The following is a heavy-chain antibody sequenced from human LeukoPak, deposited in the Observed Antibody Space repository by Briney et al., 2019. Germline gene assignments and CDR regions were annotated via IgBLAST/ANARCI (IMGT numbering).Heavy chain of an antibody. J-gene: IGHJ3*02. Sequence: GASVKVSCKASGGTFSSYAISWVRQAPGQGLEWMGRIIPILGIANYAQKFQGRVTITADKSTSTAYMELSSLRSEDTAVYYCARPNSGWYILLGDAFDIWGQGTVVTVSS. CDR2: IIPILGIA. CDR3: ARPNSGWYILLGDAFDI. CDR1: GGTFSSYA. V-gene: IGHV1-69*04. D-gene: IGHD6-19*01.